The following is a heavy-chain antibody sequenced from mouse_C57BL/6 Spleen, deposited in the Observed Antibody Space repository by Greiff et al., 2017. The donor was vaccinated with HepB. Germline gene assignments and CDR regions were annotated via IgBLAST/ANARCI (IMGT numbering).Heavy chain of an antibody. J-gene: IGHJ3*01. D-gene: IGHD2-4*01. CDR1: GFTFSSYG. V-gene: IGHV5-6*01. CDR2: ISSGGSYT. Sequence: EVKLQESGGDLVKPGGSLKLSCAASGFTFSSYGMSWVRQTPDKRLEWVATISSGGSYTYYPDSVKGRFTISRDNAKNTLYLQMSSLKSEDTAMYYCARTGAYDYDGFAYWGQGTLVTVSA. CDR3: ARTGAYDYDGFAY.